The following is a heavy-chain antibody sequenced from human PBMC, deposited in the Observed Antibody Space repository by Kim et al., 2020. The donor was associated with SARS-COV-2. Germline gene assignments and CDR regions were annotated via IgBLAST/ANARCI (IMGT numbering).Heavy chain of an antibody. CDR3: ARKGGKYYYDSSGYYYDY. CDR1: GGSFSGYY. Sequence: SETLSLTCAVYGGSFSGYYWSWIRQPPGKGLEWIGEINHSGSTNYNPSLKSRVTISVDTSKNQFSLKLSSVTAADTAVYYCARKGGKYYYDSSGYYYDYWGQGTLVTVSS. V-gene: IGHV4-34*01. D-gene: IGHD3-22*01. J-gene: IGHJ4*02. CDR2: INHSGST.